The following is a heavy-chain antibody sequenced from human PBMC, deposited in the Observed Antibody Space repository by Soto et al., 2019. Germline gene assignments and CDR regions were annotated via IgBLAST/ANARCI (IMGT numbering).Heavy chain of an antibody. J-gene: IGHJ6*03. CDR3: GRGSVAGTQTCYYYYYMDV. D-gene: IGHD6-19*01. V-gene: IGHV3-66*02. Sequence: GGSLRLSCAASGFTVSSNYMSWVRQAPGKGLEWVSVIYSGGSTYYADSVKGRFTISRDNSKNTLYLQMNSLRAEDTAVYCWGRGSVAGTQTCYYYYYMDVWGKGTTVTVSS. CDR1: GFTVSSNY. CDR2: IYSGGST.